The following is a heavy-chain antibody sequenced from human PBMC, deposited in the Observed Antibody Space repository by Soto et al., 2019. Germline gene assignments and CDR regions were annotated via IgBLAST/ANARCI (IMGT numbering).Heavy chain of an antibody. CDR3: ARDKITGLFDY. CDR2: INHSGST. V-gene: IGHV4-39*07. CDR1: GGSISSGVYY. J-gene: IGHJ4*02. D-gene: IGHD2-8*02. Sequence: SETLSLTCTVSGGSISSGVYYWSWFRQHPGTGLEWIGEINHSGSTNYNPSLKSRVTISVDTSKNQFSLKLTSVTAADTAVYYCARDKITGLFDYWGQGTLVTVS.